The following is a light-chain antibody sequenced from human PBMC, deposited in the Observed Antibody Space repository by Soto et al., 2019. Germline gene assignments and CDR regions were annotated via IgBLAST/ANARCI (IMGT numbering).Light chain of an antibody. CDR2: DAV. V-gene: IGLV7-46*01. CDR1: TGAVTSGHY. J-gene: IGLJ2*01. Sequence: QAVVTQEPSLTVSPGGTVTLTCGSSTGAVTSGHYPYWVQQRSGQAPRTLIYDAVNRHSWTPARFSGSRLGGKAALTLSGAQPEDEGDYYCLLYYGGVVLFGGGTKLTVL. CDR3: LLYYGGVVL.